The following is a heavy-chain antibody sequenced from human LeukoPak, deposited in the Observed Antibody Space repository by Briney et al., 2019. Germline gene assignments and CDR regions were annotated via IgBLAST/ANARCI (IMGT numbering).Heavy chain of an antibody. J-gene: IGHJ5*02. CDR2: INPDSGGT. V-gene: IGHV1-2*02. D-gene: IGHD5-12*01. CDR3: TREARAGNWFDP. Sequence: GASVKVSFKASGYTFNDYYIHWVPQAPGQGLEWMGWINPDSGGTKYAQKFQGRVTMTRDTSIRTVYMELSRLTYDDTAVFYCTREARAGNWFDPWGQGTLVTVSS. CDR1: GYTFNDYY.